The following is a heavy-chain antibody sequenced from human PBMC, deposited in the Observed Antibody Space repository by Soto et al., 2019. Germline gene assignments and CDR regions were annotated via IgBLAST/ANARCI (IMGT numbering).Heavy chain of an antibody. J-gene: IGHJ6*02. Sequence: ASVKVSCKASGYTFTSYDINWVRQATGQGLEWMGWMNPNSGNTGYAQKFQGRVTMTRNTSISTAYMELSSLRSEDTAVYYCARAKVRIHSIVATSLYYYYGMDVWGQGTTVTVSS. D-gene: IGHD5-12*01. CDR2: MNPNSGNT. CDR3: ARAKVRIHSIVATSLYYYYGMDV. V-gene: IGHV1-8*01. CDR1: GYTFTSYD.